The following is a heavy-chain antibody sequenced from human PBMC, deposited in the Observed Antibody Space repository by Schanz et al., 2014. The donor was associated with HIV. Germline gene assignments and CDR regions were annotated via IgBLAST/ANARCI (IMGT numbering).Heavy chain of an antibody. CDR1: GFSFLRYE. V-gene: IGHV3-33*03. J-gene: IGHJ4*02. Sequence: VQLLESGGGLVQPGGSLRISCVASGFSFLRYEMSWVRQAPGKGLEWVAIIWYDGSNKYYSEYVKGRFTISRDKSKNTLYLQMTTLRTEDTAVYYCAKPEYDSSGNSQSHFDYWGRGTLVTVSS. D-gene: IGHD3-22*01. CDR3: AKPEYDSSGNSQSHFDY. CDR2: IWYDGSNK.